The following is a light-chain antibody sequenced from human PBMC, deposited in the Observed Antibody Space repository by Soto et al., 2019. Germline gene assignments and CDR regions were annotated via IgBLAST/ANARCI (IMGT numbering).Light chain of an antibody. CDR1: TGAVTSGYY. J-gene: IGLJ2*01. Sequence: QTVVTQEPSLTVSPGGTVTLTCASSTGAVTSGYYPNWFQQKPGQAPRALIYSTSNKQSWTPARFTGSLRGGKAALTLAGEQPEDEAASVCLLYYGGAQLLFGGGTQLTVL. V-gene: IGLV7-43*01. CDR2: STS. CDR3: LLYYGGAQLL.